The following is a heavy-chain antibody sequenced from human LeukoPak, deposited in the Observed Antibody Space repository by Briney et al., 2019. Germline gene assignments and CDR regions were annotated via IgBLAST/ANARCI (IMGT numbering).Heavy chain of an antibody. CDR1: GGSISSGGYY. Sequence: PSETLSLTCTVSGGSISSGGYYWSWIRQHPGKGLEWIGYIYYSGSTYYNPSLKSRVTISVDTSKSQFSLKLSSVTAADTAVYYCARGYDLFVNWFDPWGQGTLVTVSS. D-gene: IGHD3-9*01. CDR3: ARGYDLFVNWFDP. CDR2: IYYSGST. V-gene: IGHV4-31*03. J-gene: IGHJ5*02.